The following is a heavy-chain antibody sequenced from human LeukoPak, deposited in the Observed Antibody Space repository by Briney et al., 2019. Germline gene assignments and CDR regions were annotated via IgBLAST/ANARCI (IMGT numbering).Heavy chain of an antibody. CDR2: ISDDGRSK. V-gene: IGHV3-30*03. CDR1: GFSFISYG. J-gene: IGHJ6*03. Sequence: PGGSLGLSCAASGFSFISYGMHWVRQAPGKGLEWVGVISDDGRSKDYADSVKGRFTTSRDNSKNTLYLQMNSLRAEDTAVYYCASASPTPYYYYMDVWGKGTTVTVSS. CDR3: ASASPTPYYYYMDV.